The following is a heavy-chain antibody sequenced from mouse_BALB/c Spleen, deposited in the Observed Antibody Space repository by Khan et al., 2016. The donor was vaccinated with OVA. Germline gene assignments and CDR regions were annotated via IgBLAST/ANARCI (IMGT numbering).Heavy chain of an antibody. CDR3: ARNCNYVYAMDY. CDR2: IDPANGNT. V-gene: IGHV14-3*02. Sequence: VQLQQSGAELVKPGASVKLSCTASGFNIKDTYMHWVKQRPEQGLEWIGRIDPANGNTKYDPKFQGKATITADTSSNTAYLQLSSLTSEDTAAYYCARNCNYVYAMDYWGQGTTVTVSS. D-gene: IGHD2-1*01. CDR1: GFNIKDTY. J-gene: IGHJ4*01.